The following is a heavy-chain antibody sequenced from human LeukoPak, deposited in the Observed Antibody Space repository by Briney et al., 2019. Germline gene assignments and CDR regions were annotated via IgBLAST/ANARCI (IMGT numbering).Heavy chain of an antibody. V-gene: IGHV3-21*01. CDR3: ARDLGIGGGFDY. CDR1: GFPFSSYS. D-gene: IGHD3-16*01. CDR2: ISSSSSYI. J-gene: IGHJ4*02. Sequence: GGSLRLSCAVSGFPFSSYSTNWVRQAPREGVEWGSSISSSSSYIYYADSVKGRFTISRDNAKNSLYLKINSLRAEDRAVFSFARDLGIGGGFDYWGQGTLVTVSS.